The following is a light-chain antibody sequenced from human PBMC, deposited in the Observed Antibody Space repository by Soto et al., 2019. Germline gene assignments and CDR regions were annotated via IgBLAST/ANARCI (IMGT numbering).Light chain of an antibody. Sequence: EIVLTQSPGTLSLSPGERATLSCRASQSVSSSYLAWYQQKPGQAPRLLIYGASSRATGIPDRFSGSGSGTDFPLTISRLEPEDFAVYYCQQYVSSPRTFGQGTKVEI. J-gene: IGKJ1*01. CDR1: QSVSSSY. CDR3: QQYVSSPRT. V-gene: IGKV3-20*01. CDR2: GAS.